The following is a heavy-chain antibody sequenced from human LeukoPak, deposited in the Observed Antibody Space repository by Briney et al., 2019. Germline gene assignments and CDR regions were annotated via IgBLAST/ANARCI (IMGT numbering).Heavy chain of an antibody. CDR3: AKDMDYDSSGYSGGDAFDI. D-gene: IGHD3-22*01. V-gene: IGHV3-23*01. CDR2: ICGSGGST. J-gene: IGHJ3*02. Sequence: PGGSLRLSCAASGFTYSSYAMSWVRQAPGKGLEWVSAICGSGGSTYYADSVKGRFTISRDNSKNTLYLQMNSLRAEDTAVYYCAKDMDYDSSGYSGGDAFDIWGQGTMVTVSS. CDR1: GFTYSSYA.